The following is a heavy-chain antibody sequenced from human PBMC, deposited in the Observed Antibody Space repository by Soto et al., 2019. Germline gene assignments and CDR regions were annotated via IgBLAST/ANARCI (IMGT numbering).Heavy chain of an antibody. J-gene: IGHJ4*02. CDR2: IKSKPDGGTM. CDR3: GADRPGDRTNWGFDY. D-gene: IGHD7-27*01. Sequence: EVQLVESGGGFVEPGGSLRLSCAASGLTFTYAWMRWVRQAPGKGLEWVGRIKSKPDGGTMDYAAPVKGRFTVSRDDSKNTRYLHMSSLHSEDTARYYCGADRPGDRTNWGFDYWCQGTLVTVSS. CDR1: GLTFTYAW. V-gene: IGHV3-15*07.